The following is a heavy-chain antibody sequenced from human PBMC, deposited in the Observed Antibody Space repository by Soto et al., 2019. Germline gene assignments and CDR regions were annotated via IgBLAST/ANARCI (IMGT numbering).Heavy chain of an antibody. J-gene: IGHJ2*01. Sequence: EVQLVESGGGLVQPGGSLRLSCAASGFTFSSYWMSWVRQAPGKGLEWVANIKQDGSEKYYVDSVKGRFTISRDNAKNSLYLQMKSLRAEDTAVYYCAGYYYGSGRHWYFDLWGRGTLVTVSS. CDR3: AGYYYGSGRHWYFDL. CDR1: GFTFSSYW. CDR2: IKQDGSEK. D-gene: IGHD3-10*01. V-gene: IGHV3-7*01.